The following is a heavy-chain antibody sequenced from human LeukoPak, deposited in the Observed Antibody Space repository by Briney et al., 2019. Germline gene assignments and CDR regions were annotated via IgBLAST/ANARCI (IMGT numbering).Heavy chain of an antibody. CDR3: ASSSWSRSNWFDP. Sequence: GGSLRLSCAASGFTVNSNYMTWVRQAPGKGLEWVSVIHSGGSTFYADFVKDRFTISRDNSKNTLYLQMNSLRTDDTAVYYCASSSWSRSNWFDPWGQGTLVTVSS. CDR1: GFTVNSNY. V-gene: IGHV3-66*02. J-gene: IGHJ5*02. D-gene: IGHD6-13*01. CDR2: IHSGGST.